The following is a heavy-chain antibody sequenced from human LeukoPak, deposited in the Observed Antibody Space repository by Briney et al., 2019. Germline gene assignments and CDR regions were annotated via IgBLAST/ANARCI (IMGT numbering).Heavy chain of an antibody. D-gene: IGHD3-10*01. CDR1: GFTFSDYA. Sequence: VGSLRLSCQASGFTFSDYAMSWVRQAPGKGPEWVSSINPDGGSFFADSVKGRFTISRDDSRSVVYLQMNTLSAEDTAVYYCARSGVATCHYWGQGILVAVSS. V-gene: IGHV3-23*01. CDR2: INPDGGS. CDR3: ARSGVATCHY. J-gene: IGHJ4*02.